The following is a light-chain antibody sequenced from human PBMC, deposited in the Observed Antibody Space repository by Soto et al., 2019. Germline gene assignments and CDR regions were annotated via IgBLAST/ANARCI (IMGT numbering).Light chain of an antibody. J-gene: IGLJ1*01. CDR2: EVS. Sequence: QSVLTQPAAVSGSPGQSITISCTGTSSDVGSYNYVSWYQQHPGKAPKRMIYEVSDRPSGISSRFSGSKSGNTASLTISGLQTEDEADYYCSSYTSSSTLFGNGTKLTVL. V-gene: IGLV2-14*01. CDR3: SSYTSSSTL. CDR1: SSDVGSYNY.